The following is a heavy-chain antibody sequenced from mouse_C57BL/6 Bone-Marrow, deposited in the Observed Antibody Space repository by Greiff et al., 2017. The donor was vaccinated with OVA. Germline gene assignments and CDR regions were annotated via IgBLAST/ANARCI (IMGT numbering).Heavy chain of an antibody. CDR2: IYPRSGNT. Sequence: VKLQESGAELARPGASVKLSCKASGYTFTSYGISWVKQRTGQGLEWIGEIYPRSGNTYYNEKFKGKATLTADKSSSTAYMELRSLTSEDSAVYFCARAYYPGAYWGQGTLVTVSA. V-gene: IGHV1-81*01. J-gene: IGHJ3*01. CDR1: GYTFTSYG. CDR3: ARAYYPGAY. D-gene: IGHD2-10*01.